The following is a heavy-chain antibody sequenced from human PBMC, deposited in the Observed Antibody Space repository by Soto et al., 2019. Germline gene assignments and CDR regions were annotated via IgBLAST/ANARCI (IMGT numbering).Heavy chain of an antibody. V-gene: IGHV3-21*01. CDR3: ARDILSGGAYPDS. D-gene: IGHD3-10*01. Sequence: RGSLLLSCASCVFTFSTYTMNWVRQAPGKGLEWISSISGGSSYIYYAGSVKGRFAISRDNAKNSLFLQMNSLRADDTAVYYCARDILSGGAYPDSWGQGTKVTVSS. CDR2: ISGGSSYI. J-gene: IGHJ5*01. CDR1: VFTFSTYT.